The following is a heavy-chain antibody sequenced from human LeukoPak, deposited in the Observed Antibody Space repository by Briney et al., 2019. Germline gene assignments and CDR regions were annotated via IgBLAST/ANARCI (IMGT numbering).Heavy chain of an antibody. V-gene: IGHV1-18*01. CDR3: ARESSSDAFDI. D-gene: IGHD6-13*01. Sequence: GASVKVSCKASGYTFTKYGVSWVRQAPGQGLGWMGWISAYNGDIKYAQRGKGRVTMTTDTSTSTVYMELRSLRSDDTAVYYCARESSSDAFDIWGQGTMVTVSS. J-gene: IGHJ3*02. CDR1: GYTFTKYG. CDR2: ISAYNGDI.